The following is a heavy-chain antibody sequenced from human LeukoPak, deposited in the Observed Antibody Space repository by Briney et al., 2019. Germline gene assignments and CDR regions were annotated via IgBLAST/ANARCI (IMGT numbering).Heavy chain of an antibody. Sequence: PGGSLRLSCAASGFTFSNYGMHWVRQAPGKGLEWVAVIWYDGSNEYYTDSVKGRFTISRDNAHNTLYLQMNSLRAEDTAVYYCARGSQSTWGFFAYWGQGTRVTVSS. CDR2: IWYDGSNE. V-gene: IGHV3-33*01. CDR1: GFTFSNYG. J-gene: IGHJ4*02. CDR3: ARGSQSTWGFFAY. D-gene: IGHD1-1*01.